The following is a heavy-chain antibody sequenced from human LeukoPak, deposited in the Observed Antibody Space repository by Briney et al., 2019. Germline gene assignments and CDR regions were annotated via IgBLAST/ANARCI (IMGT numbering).Heavy chain of an antibody. CDR3: AKNGAIAVAGSDY. Sequence: GGSLRLSCAASGFTFSSYAMSWVRQAPGKGLEWVSAISGSGGSTYYADSVKGRFTISRDNSKNTLYLQRNSLRAEDTAVYYCAKNGAIAVAGSDYWGQGTLVTVSS. CDR1: GFTFSSYA. J-gene: IGHJ4*02. CDR2: ISGSGGST. V-gene: IGHV3-23*01. D-gene: IGHD6-19*01.